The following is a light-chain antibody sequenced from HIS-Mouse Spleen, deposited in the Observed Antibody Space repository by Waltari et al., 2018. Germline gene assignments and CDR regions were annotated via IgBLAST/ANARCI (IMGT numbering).Light chain of an antibody. Sequence: QTVVTQEPSFSVSPGGTVTLTCGLSSGSVSTSYYPSCYQQTPGQAPRTLIYSTNTRSSGVPDRFSGSILGNKAALTITGAQADDESDYYCVLYMGSGISWVFGGGTKLTVL. V-gene: IGLV8-61*01. CDR3: VLYMGSGISWV. J-gene: IGLJ3*02. CDR1: SGSVSTSYY. CDR2: STN.